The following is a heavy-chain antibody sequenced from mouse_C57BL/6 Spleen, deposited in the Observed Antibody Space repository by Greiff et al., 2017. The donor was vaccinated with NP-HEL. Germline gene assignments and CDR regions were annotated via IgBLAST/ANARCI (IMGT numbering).Heavy chain of an antibody. CDR2: INPSNGGT. Sequence: QVQLQQSGTELVKPGASVKLSCKASGYTFTSYWMHWVKQRPGQGLEWIGNINPSNGGTNYNEKFKSKATLTVDKSSSTAYMQLSSLTSEDSAVYYCARDGYDSNWDSYYFDYWGQGTTLTVSS. V-gene: IGHV1-53*01. J-gene: IGHJ2*01. D-gene: IGHD2-2*01. CDR3: ARDGYDSNWDSYYFDY. CDR1: GYTFTSYW.